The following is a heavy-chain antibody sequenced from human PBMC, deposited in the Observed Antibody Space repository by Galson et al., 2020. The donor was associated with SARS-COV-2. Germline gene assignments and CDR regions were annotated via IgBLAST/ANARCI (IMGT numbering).Heavy chain of an antibody. J-gene: IGHJ6*02. CDR3: ASDLATDYYYYYGMDV. CDR1: GYTFTSYA. Sequence: ASVKVSCKASGYTFTSYAMIWVRQAPGQGLEWMGWINTNTGNPTYAQGFTGRFVFSLETSVSTAYLQISSLKAEATAVYYCASDLATDYYYYYGMDVWGQGTTVAVSS. V-gene: IGHV7-4-1*02. D-gene: IGHD1-26*01. CDR2: INTNTGNP.